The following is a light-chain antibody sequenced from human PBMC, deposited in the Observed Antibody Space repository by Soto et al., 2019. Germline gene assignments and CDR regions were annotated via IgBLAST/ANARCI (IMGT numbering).Light chain of an antibody. CDR2: DAS. J-gene: IGKJ5*01. CDR3: QQRSNWPSIT. V-gene: IGKV3-11*01. Sequence: EIVLTQSPATLSLSPGERATLSCRASQSVSSYLAWYQQKPGQAHRLLIYDASNRATGIPARFSGSGSGTDSTLTISSLEPEDFAVYYCQQRSNWPSITFGQGTRWRL. CDR1: QSVSSY.